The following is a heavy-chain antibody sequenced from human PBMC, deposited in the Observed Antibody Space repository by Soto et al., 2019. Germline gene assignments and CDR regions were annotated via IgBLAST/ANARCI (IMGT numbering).Heavy chain of an antibody. V-gene: IGHV5-51*01. J-gene: IGHJ6*02. CDR2: IYPGDSDT. CDR1: GCSFTSYW. Sequence: GESLKISCKGSGCSFTSYWIGWVRQMPGKGLEXMGIIYPGDSDTRYSPSFQGQVTISADKSISTGYLQWSILKASDTAMYCCARLDSLSGGMDVWGQGTTVTVSS. CDR3: ARLDSLSGGMDV. D-gene: IGHD7-27*01.